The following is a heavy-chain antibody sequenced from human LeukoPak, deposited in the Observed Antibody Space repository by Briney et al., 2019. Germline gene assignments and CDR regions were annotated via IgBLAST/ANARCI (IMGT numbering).Heavy chain of an antibody. V-gene: IGHV1-8*01. CDR3: AREGLDY. CDR1: RYTFTNYD. CDR2: KNPNSGNS. Sequence: ASVKVSCKASRYTFTNYDIKWVRQAPAQGLEWMGYKNPNSGNSAYAQKSQRRVSITTDASITTAYMELSGLRSEDTALYFCAREGLDYWGQGTLVTVSS. J-gene: IGHJ4*02.